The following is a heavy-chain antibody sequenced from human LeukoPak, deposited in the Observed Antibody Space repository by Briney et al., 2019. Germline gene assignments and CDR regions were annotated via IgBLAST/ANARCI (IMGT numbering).Heavy chain of an antibody. Sequence: GESLKISCMGSGYRFTDHWIAWVRQMPGKGLECMGIINPVDSETRYSPSFQGQVTISVDKSITTASLQWSSLRASDTAMYYCARQGSSTTSWQTIDYWGQGTLVSVSS. J-gene: IGHJ4*02. V-gene: IGHV5-51*01. CDR1: GYRFTDHW. CDR3: ARQGSSTTSWQTIDY. CDR2: INPVDSET. D-gene: IGHD2-2*01.